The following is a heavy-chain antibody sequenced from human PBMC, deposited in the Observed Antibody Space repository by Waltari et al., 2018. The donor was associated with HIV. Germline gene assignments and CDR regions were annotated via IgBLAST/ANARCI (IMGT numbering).Heavy chain of an antibody. D-gene: IGHD4-17*01. J-gene: IGHJ4*02. CDR2: ISRSSDYI. Sequence: EVQLVESGGGLAKPGGSRRLSCAASGFSFSRYAMNWVRQAPGKGLEWIAYISRSSDYIYYADSIKGRVTISRDNAKNSVFLHMDNLRDVDTAVYYCTATVTTRGTFDYWGQGTAVPVS. CDR3: TATVTTRGTFDY. CDR1: GFSFSRYA. V-gene: IGHV3-21*06.